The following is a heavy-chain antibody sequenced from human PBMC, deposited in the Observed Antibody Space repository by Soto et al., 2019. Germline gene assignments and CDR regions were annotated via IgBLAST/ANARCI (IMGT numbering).Heavy chain of an antibody. J-gene: IGHJ6*02. V-gene: IGHV1-2*02. CDR3: ARDPGDIVVLVAQKENDV. CDR2: INPYSGAT. Sequence: ASVKVYCKASGYSFTGYYMHWVRQAPGQGLEWMGWINPYSGATNYAQKFQGRVTMTRDTSITTAYMELSSLRSDDTAIYYCARDPGDIVVLVAQKENDVWGQGTTVTVSS. CDR1: GYSFTGYY. D-gene: IGHD2-15*01.